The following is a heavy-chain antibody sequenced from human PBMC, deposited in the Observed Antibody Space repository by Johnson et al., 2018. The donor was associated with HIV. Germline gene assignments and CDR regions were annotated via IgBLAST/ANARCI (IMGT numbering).Heavy chain of an antibody. CDR3: ARDLRNSGWSNGFDV. J-gene: IGHJ3*01. V-gene: IGHV3-7*05. CDR2: IKQDGSEK. CDR1: GFTFSSYW. Sequence: QLVESGGGLVQPGGSLRLSCAASGFTFSSYWMSWVRQAPGKGLEWVANIKQDGSEKYYVDSVKGRFTISRDNSKNTLYLQMNSLRAEDTALYYCARDLRNSGWSNGFDVWGQGTMVTVSS. D-gene: IGHD6-19*01.